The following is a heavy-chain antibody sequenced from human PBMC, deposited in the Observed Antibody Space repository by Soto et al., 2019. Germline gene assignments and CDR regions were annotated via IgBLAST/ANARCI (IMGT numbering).Heavy chain of an antibody. J-gene: IGHJ1*01. Sequence: GESLKISCSASGFTFSSYAMHWVRQAPGKGLEYVSAISSNGGSTYYADSVKGRFTISRDNSKNTLYLQMSSLRAEDTAVYYCVGVAARAEYFQHWGQGTLVTVSS. V-gene: IGHV3-64D*06. CDR3: VGVAARAEYFQH. D-gene: IGHD6-25*01. CDR2: ISSNGGST. CDR1: GFTFSSYA.